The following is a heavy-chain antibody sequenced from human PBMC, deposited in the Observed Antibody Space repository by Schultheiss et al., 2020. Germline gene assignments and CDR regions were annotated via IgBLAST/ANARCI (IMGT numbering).Heavy chain of an antibody. V-gene: IGHV4-34*01. J-gene: IGHJ6*03. CDR2: INHSGST. CDR3: ARKYGDYRSGYYYYYMDV. CDR1: GGSFSGYY. Sequence: SETLSLTCAVYGGSFSGYYWSWIRQPPGKGLEWIGEINHSGSTNYNPSLKSRVTISVDTSKNQFSLKLSSVTAEDTAVYYCARKYGDYRSGYYYYYMDVWGKGTTVTVSS. D-gene: IGHD4-17*01.